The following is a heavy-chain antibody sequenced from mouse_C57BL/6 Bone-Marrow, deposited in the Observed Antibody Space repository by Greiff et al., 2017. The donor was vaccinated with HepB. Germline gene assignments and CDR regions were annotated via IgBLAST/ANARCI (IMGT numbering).Heavy chain of an antibody. CDR3: ARVGYDGYPWFAY. CDR2: ISSGSSTI. Sequence: EVKLMESGGGLVKPGGSLKLSCAASGFTFSDYGMHWVRQAPEKGLEWVAYISSGSSTIYYADTVKGRFTISRDNAKNTLFLQMTSLRSEDTAMYDCARVGYDGYPWFAYWGQGTLVTVSA. J-gene: IGHJ3*01. D-gene: IGHD2-3*01. V-gene: IGHV5-17*01. CDR1: GFTFSDYG.